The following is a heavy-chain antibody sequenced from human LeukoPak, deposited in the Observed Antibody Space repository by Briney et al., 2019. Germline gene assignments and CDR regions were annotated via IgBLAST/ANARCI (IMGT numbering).Heavy chain of an antibody. Sequence: SETLSLTCTVSGGSISSTSYYWGWIRQPPGRGLEWIASIYYSGTTYYNPSLKSRVTISVDTSKNQFSLKLSSVSAAETAVQYCARQISCGTQRCDWFDPWGQGTLVTVSS. V-gene: IGHV4-39*01. D-gene: IGHD5-18*01. CDR2: IYYSGTT. J-gene: IGHJ5*02. CDR3: ARQISCGTQRCDWFDP. CDR1: GGSISSTSYY.